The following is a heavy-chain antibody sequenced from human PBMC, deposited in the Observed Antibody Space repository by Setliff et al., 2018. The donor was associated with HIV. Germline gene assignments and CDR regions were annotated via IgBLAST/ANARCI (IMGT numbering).Heavy chain of an antibody. CDR2: IHHSGDT. CDR3: ADPPAGL. J-gene: IGHJ4*02. V-gene: IGHV4-4*02. CDR1: GGSIGGTHY. D-gene: IGHD2-21*02. Sequence: PSETLSLTCAVSGGSIGGTHYWHWVRQPPGRGLEWIGDIHHSGDTNYNPSLKGRVTLSIDNFNNQFSLKLTSVTAADTAIYYCADPPAGLWGQGILVTVSS.